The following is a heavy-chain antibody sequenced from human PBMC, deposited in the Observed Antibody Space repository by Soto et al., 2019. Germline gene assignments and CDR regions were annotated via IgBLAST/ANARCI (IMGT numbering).Heavy chain of an antibody. Sequence: SETLSLTCTVSGGSISSYYWSWIRQPPGKGLEWIGYIYYSGSTNYNPSLKSRVTISVDTSKNQFSLKLSSVTAADTAVYYCARRYGGKLDYWGQGTLVTVSS. J-gene: IGHJ4*02. CDR2: IYYSGST. CDR1: GGSISSYY. CDR3: ARRYGGKLDY. V-gene: IGHV4-59*08. D-gene: IGHD1-26*01.